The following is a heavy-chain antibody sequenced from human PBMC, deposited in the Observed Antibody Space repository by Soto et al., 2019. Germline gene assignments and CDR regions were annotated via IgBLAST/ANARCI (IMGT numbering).Heavy chain of an antibody. CDR1: GFIFSSYT. Sequence: EVQLVESGGGLVKPGGSLRLSCAASGFIFSSYTMNWVRQAPGKGLEWVSSISASSTYIYYADSLKGRFTISRDNAYNSLYLQMNSLRAEDTAVYYCARGWLRDPWMYWGQGARVTVSS. CDR2: ISASSTYI. D-gene: IGHD5-12*01. CDR3: ARGWLRDPWMY. J-gene: IGHJ4*02. V-gene: IGHV3-21*01.